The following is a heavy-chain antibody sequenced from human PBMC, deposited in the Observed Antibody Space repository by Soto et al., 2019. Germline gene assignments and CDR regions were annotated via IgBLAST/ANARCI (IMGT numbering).Heavy chain of an antibody. CDR1: XXSISSSSXX. D-gene: IGHD6-19*01. J-gene: IGHJ4*01. V-gene: IGHV4-39*01. CDR2: IYYSGST. Sequence: ETLSLTCTVXXXSISSSSXXXGWIRQPPGKGLEWIGSIYYSGSTYYNPSLKSRVTISVDTSXXXFSLKLXPVTAADTAVYYCARSYSXXGSXPPPFEYXGXXXXVTVSS. CDR3: ARSYSXXGSXPPPFEY.